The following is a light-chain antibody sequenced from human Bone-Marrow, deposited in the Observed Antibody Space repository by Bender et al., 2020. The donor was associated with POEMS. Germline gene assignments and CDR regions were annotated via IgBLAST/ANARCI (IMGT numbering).Light chain of an antibody. V-gene: IGLV1-44*01. Sequence: QSVLTQPPSASGTPGQRVTISCSGSSSNIGTNPVNWYQQLPGTAPKLLIYGNDIRPSGVPDRFSGSKSGTSASLAISGLQSEDEADYYCAAWEDSLNGWVFGGGTKLTVL. CDR1: SSNIGTNP. CDR2: GND. J-gene: IGLJ3*02. CDR3: AAWEDSLNGWV.